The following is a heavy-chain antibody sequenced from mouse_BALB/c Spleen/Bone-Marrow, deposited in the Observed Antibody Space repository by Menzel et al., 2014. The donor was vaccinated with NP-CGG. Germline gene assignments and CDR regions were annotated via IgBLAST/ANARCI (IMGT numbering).Heavy chain of an antibody. Sequence: QVQLQQSGAELAKPGASVMMSCKASGYTFTSYWMHWVKQRPGQGLEWIGYINPSTGYTEYNQKFKDKATLTADKSSSTAYMQLSSLTSEDSAVYYCARQITTVDYAMDYWGQGTSVTVSS. D-gene: IGHD1-1*01. CDR1: GYTFTSYW. CDR3: ARQITTVDYAMDY. CDR2: INPSTGYT. V-gene: IGHV1-7*01. J-gene: IGHJ4*01.